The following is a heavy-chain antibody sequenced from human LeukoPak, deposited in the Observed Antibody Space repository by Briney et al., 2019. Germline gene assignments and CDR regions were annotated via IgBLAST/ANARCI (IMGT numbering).Heavy chain of an antibody. CDR2: SYPGDAGT. CDR1: GYSFTSYW. Sequence: LGESLQISCKCSGYSFTSYWIGWVRPMPGKGRVWRGISYPGDAGTRYSPSFQGQVTISADKSISTAYLQWSSLKASDTAMYYCTTLIPPGTYYDSSGYSYYFDYWGQGTLVTVSS. CDR3: TTLIPPGTYYDSSGYSYYFDY. V-gene: IGHV5-51*01. J-gene: IGHJ4*02. D-gene: IGHD3-22*01.